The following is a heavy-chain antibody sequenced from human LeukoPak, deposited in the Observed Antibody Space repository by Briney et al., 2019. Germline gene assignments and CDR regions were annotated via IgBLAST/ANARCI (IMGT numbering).Heavy chain of an antibody. D-gene: IGHD6-19*01. CDR3: ARDFGSGWYLAYFDY. V-gene: IGHV1-18*01. CDR1: GYTFTSYG. Sequence: ASVKASCKASGYTFTSYGISWVRQAPGQGLEWMGWISAYNGNTNYAQKLQGRVTMTTDTSTSTAYMELRSLRSDDTAVYYCARDFGSGWYLAYFDYWGQGTLVTVSS. J-gene: IGHJ4*02. CDR2: ISAYNGNT.